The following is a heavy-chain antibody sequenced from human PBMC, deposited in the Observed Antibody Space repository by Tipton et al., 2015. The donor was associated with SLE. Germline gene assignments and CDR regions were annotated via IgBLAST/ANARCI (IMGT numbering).Heavy chain of an antibody. V-gene: IGHV3-48*03. D-gene: IGHD5-18*01. CDR1: GFTFSSYE. Sequence: SLRLSCAASGFTFSSYEMNWVRQAPGKGLEWVSYISSSGSTIYYADSVKGRFTISRDNVKNSLYLQMNSLRVEDTAVYYCAREYGQRETCFGSVDAFDIRGQGTMVTVSS. CDR3: AREYGQRETCFGSVDAFDI. CDR2: ISSSGSTI. J-gene: IGHJ3*02.